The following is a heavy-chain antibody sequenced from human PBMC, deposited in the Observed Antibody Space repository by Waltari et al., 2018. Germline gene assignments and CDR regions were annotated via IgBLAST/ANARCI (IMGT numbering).Heavy chain of an antibody. CDR2: IYTSGST. V-gene: IGHV4-61*09. CDR1: GGSISSGSYY. CDR3: ARGGDL. J-gene: IGHJ2*01. Sequence: QVQLQESGPGLVKPSQTLSLTCTVSGGSISSGSYYWSWIRQPAGKGLEWIGYIYTSGSTNYNPSRKSRVTISVDTSKNQFSLKLSSVTAADTAVYYCARGGDLWGRGTLVTVSS.